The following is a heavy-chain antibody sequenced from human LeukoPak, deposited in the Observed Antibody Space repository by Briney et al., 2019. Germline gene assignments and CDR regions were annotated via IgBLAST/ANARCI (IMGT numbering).Heavy chain of an antibody. Sequence: GASVRVSCKASGFTFTSSAVQWVRQARGQRLEWIGWIVVGSGNTNYAQKFQERVTITRDMSTSTAYMELSSLRSEDTAVYYCAADGVYYYYGMDVWGQGTTVTVSS. CDR1: GFTFTSSA. CDR3: AADGVYYYYGMDV. CDR2: IVVGSGNT. V-gene: IGHV1-58*01. J-gene: IGHJ6*02.